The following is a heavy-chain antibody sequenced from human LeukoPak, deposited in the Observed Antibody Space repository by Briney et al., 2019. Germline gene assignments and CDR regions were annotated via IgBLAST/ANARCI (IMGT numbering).Heavy chain of an antibody. Sequence: GGSLRLSCAASGFTFSSYGMHWVRQAPGKGLEWVAFIRYDGSNKYYADSVKGRFTISRDNSKNTLYLQMNSLRAEDTAMYYCAKDLRDSSGWTFDYWGQGTLVTVSS. D-gene: IGHD6-19*01. CDR3: AKDLRDSSGWTFDY. J-gene: IGHJ4*02. V-gene: IGHV3-30*02. CDR2: IRYDGSNK. CDR1: GFTFSSYG.